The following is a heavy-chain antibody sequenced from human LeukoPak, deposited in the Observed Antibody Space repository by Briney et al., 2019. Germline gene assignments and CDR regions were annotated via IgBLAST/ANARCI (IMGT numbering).Heavy chain of an antibody. J-gene: IGHJ4*02. V-gene: IGHV4-39*01. Sequence: ESGPALVKPTQTLTLTCTFSGFSLSTSGMCVSWIRQPPGKGLEWIGSIYYSGSTYYNPSLKSRVTISVDTSNNQFSLKLTSVTAADTAVYYCARHLGGSSWFDYWGQGSLVTVSS. CDR3: ARHLGGSSWFDY. D-gene: IGHD6-13*01. CDR2: IYYSGST. CDR1: GFSLSTSGMC.